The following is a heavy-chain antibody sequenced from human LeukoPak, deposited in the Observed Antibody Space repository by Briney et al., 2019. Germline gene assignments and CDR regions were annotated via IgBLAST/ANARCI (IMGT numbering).Heavy chain of an antibody. J-gene: IGHJ4*02. Sequence: EASVKVSCKASGYTFSGYYMHWVRQAPGQGIKWMGWINPNSGGTNYAQKFQGRVTMTRDTSISTAYMELIRLRSADTAVYYCARVGRAFTARSSFFDYWGQGTLVTVSS. V-gene: IGHV1-2*02. CDR3: ARVGRAFTARSSFFDY. D-gene: IGHD6-6*01. CDR1: GYTFSGYY. CDR2: INPNSGGT.